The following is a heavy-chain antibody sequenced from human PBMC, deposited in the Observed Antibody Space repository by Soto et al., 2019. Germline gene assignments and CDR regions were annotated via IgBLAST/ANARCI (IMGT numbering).Heavy chain of an antibody. Sequence: PSETLSLTCTVSGGSITSSYYWGWIRQPPGKGLEWIGSIYYSGSTYYNPSLKSRVTISVDTSKNQFSLKLSSVTAADTAVYYCATIPATTLLTDYWDQGTLVTVSS. J-gene: IGHJ4*02. D-gene: IGHD2-2*02. CDR3: ATIPATTLLTDY. CDR1: GGSITSSYY. CDR2: IYYSGST. V-gene: IGHV4-39*01.